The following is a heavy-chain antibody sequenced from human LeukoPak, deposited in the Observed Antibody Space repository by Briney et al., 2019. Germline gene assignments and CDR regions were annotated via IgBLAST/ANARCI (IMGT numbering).Heavy chain of an antibody. CDR2: INSDATTT. V-gene: IGHV3-74*01. J-gene: IGHJ4*02. CDR3: ARVGTTGLD. D-gene: IGHD1-1*01. CDR1: GFTFSSYW. Sequence: GGSLRLSCAVSGFTFSSYWIHCVRQAPGKGLVWVSRINSDATTTSYADSVKGRFTVSRDNAKNTLHLQMNSLRAEDTAMYYCARVGTTGLDWGQGTLVTVSS.